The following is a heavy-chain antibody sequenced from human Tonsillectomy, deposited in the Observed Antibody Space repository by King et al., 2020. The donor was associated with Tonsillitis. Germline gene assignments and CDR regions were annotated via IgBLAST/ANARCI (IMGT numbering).Heavy chain of an antibody. Sequence: QLVQSGGGVVQPGRSLRLSCAASRFNFNSYGMHWVRQAPGKGLEWVAVISYDGSNKYHADSVKGRFTISRDNSKNTLYLQMNSLRAEDTAVYYCAKGEVTTRAFDIWGQGTMVTVYS. CDR2: ISYDGSNK. D-gene: IGHD4-17*01. CDR1: RFNFNSYG. V-gene: IGHV3-30*18. J-gene: IGHJ3*02. CDR3: AKGEVTTRAFDI.